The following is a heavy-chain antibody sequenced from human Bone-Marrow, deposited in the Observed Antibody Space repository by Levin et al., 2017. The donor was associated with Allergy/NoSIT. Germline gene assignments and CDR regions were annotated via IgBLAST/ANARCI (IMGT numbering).Heavy chain of an antibody. CDR3: AIYNSGSFYPRLDF. V-gene: IGHV4-4*07. CDR2: VHISGLT. D-gene: IGHD3-10*01. Sequence: KTSETLSLTCAVSGGSISSYYCTWIRQPAGKGLEWIGRVHISGLTNYNPSLKSRVTMSVDTSKNQFSLKLSSVTAADTAVYYCAIYNSGSFYPRLDFWGQGTTVTVSS. CDR1: GGSISSYY. J-gene: IGHJ6*02.